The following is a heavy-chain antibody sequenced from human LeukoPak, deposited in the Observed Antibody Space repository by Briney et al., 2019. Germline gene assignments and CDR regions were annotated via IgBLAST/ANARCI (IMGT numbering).Heavy chain of an antibody. CDR1: GFTFSSYE. V-gene: IGHV3-48*03. J-gene: IGHJ6*04. Sequence: GGSLRLSCAASGFTFSSYEMNWVRQAPGKGLEWVSYISSSGSTIYYADSVKGRFTISRDNAKNSLYLQMNSLRAEDTAVFYCAELGITMIGGVWGKGTTVTISS. CDR2: ISSSGSTI. D-gene: IGHD3-10*02. CDR3: AELGITMIGGV.